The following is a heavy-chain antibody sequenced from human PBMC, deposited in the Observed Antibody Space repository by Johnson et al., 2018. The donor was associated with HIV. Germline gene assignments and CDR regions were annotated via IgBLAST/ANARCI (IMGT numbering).Heavy chain of an antibody. J-gene: IGHJ3*02. D-gene: IGHD2-21*02. Sequence: EVQLVESGGGLVQSGGSLRLACVASGFIVGTKYMSWVRQAPGKGLEWVSVIYSGGSTYYADSMKGRFNISRDNSKQTVYLQMHRLKPEDTAVYSCTTDPAGMWAPVPYCGGDCYSWGDAFDIWGQGTMVTFSS. CDR1: GFIVGTKY. CDR2: IYSGGST. V-gene: IGHV3-66*01. CDR3: TTDPAGMWAPVPYCGGDCYSWGDAFDI.